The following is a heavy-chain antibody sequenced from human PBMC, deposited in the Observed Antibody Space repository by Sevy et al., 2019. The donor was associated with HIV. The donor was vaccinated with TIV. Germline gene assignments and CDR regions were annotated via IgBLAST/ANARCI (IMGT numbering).Heavy chain of an antibody. Sequence: GGSLRLSCAASGFIFSSYAMSWVRQAPGKGLEWVSAISGSGGSTYYADSVKGRFTISRDNSKNTLYLQMNSLRAEDTAVYYCAKPPYYYDSSGSPFDYWGQGTLVTVSS. CDR2: ISGSGGST. D-gene: IGHD3-22*01. V-gene: IGHV3-23*01. CDR1: GFIFSSYA. J-gene: IGHJ4*02. CDR3: AKPPYYYDSSGSPFDY.